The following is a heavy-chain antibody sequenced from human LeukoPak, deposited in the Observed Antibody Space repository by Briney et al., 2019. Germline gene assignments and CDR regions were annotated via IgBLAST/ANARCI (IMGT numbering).Heavy chain of an antibody. D-gene: IGHD6-13*01. CDR1: GYTFTSYY. Sequence: ASVKVSCKASGYTFTSYYMHWVRQAPGQGLEWMGIINPSGGSTSYAQKFQGRVTLTRDTSTSTVYMELSSLRSEDTAVYYCARSSTLGNYFDYWGQGTLVTVSS. V-gene: IGHV1-46*01. CDR2: INPSGGST. CDR3: ARSSTLGNYFDY. J-gene: IGHJ4*02.